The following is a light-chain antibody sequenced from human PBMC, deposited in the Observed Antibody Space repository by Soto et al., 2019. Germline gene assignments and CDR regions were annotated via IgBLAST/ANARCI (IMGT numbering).Light chain of an antibody. CDR1: QSISSY. CDR2: AAS. V-gene: IGKV1-39*01. Sequence: DIQMTQSPSSLSASVGDRVTITCRASQSISSYLNWYQQKPGKAPKLLIYAASSLQSGVPSRFSGSGSGTDFTLTISSLQPEDFAPYDCQQSYSTPRTFGQGTKLDIK. J-gene: IGKJ1*01. CDR3: QQSYSTPRT.